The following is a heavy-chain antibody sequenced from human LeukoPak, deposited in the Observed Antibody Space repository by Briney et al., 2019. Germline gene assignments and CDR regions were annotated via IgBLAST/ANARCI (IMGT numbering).Heavy chain of an antibody. CDR2: INSDGSST. CDR1: VFTLSSSR. CDR3: SRLVTTTRAIDY. D-gene: IGHD2-21*02. Sequence: PGGSLRLSCADPVFTLSSSRMHWVRQAPGEGLVWVSRINSDGSSTTYADSVKGRFTISRDNAKNTLYLQMSSLRAEDTAMYYCSRLVTTTRAIDYWGQGTLVTVSS. V-gene: IGHV3-74*01. J-gene: IGHJ4*02.